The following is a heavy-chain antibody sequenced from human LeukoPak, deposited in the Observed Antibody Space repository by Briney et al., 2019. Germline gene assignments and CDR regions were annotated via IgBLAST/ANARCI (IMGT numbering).Heavy chain of an antibody. V-gene: IGHV1-2*02. D-gene: IGHD6-13*01. CDR1: GFTFTRYY. CDR2: MNLNSGGT. Sequence: ASVKVSRKTSGFTFTRYYMHWVRQAPGQGLEWMGWMNLNSGGTNYEQKFQGRVTMTRDTSINTAYLEVMRLRSDDTAVYYCATSSGYSSSWGAFDIWGQGTMVTVSS. CDR3: ATSSGYSSSWGAFDI. J-gene: IGHJ3*02.